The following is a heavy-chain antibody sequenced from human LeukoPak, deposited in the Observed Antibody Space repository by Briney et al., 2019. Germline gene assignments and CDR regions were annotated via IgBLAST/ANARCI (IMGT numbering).Heavy chain of an antibody. J-gene: IGHJ4*02. Sequence: GGSLRLSCAASGFTFDDYAMHWVRQVPGKGLEWVSGISWNSGRMDYVDSVKGRFTISRDNGKNSLYLQMNSLRPEDTAIYYCARDMKYSSAWSFDYWGQGALVTVSS. V-gene: IGHV3-9*01. CDR2: ISWNSGRM. D-gene: IGHD6-13*01. CDR3: ARDMKYSSAWSFDY. CDR1: GFTFDDYA.